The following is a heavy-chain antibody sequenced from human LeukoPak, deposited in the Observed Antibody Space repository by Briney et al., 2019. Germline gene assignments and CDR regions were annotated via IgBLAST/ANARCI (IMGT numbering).Heavy chain of an antibody. CDR2: ISGGTT. D-gene: IGHD6-19*01. CDR1: GFTFGDYL. Sequence: GGSLRLSCTASGFTFGDYLRSWFRQAPGKGLEWIGFISGGTTEYAASVKGRFTISRDDSTSIAYLQMNSLTTEDTAVYYCSRGSGWLSVYWGQGTLVTVSS. CDR3: SRGSGWLSVY. V-gene: IGHV3-49*03. J-gene: IGHJ4*02.